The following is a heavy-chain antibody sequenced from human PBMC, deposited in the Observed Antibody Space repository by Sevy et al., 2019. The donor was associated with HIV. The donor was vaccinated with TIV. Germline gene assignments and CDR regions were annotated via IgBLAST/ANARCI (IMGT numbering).Heavy chain of an antibody. J-gene: IGHJ1*01. V-gene: IGHV3-48*03. Sequence: GGSLRLSCAASGFTFNNYEMYWVRQAPGKGLEWVSFISTSGSTTYYADSVKGRFTISRDNAKNSLFLQMNSLRAEDKAVYYCARDSYCNGSGCVEYFQHWGQGTLVTVSS. D-gene: IGHD2-15*01. CDR3: ARDSYCNGSGCVEYFQH. CDR1: GFTFNNYE. CDR2: ISTSGSTT.